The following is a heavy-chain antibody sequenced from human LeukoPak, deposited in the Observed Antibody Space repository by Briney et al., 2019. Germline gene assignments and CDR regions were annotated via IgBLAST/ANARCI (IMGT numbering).Heavy chain of an antibody. V-gene: IGHV3-66*02. CDR1: GFTVSSNY. D-gene: IGHD6-6*01. CDR2: IYSGGST. CDR3: ARDGGGYSSSPYYFDY. Sequence: QPGGSLRLSCAASGFTVSSNYMSWVRQAPGKGLEWVSVIYSGGSTYYADSVKGRFTISRDNSKNTLYLQMNSLRAEDTAVYYCARDGGGYSSSPYYFDYWGQGTLVTVPS. J-gene: IGHJ4*02.